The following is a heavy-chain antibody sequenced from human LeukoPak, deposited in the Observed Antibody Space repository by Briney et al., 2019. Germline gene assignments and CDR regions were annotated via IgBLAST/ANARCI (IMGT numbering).Heavy chain of an antibody. CDR2: INTNTGNP. Sequence: ASVKVSCKASGYTFTSYAMNWVRQAPGQGLEWMGWINTNTGNPTYAQGFTGRFVFSLDTSVSTAYLQISSLKAEDTAVCYCARTPWYDSSGYYYVAPQLGFDYWGQGTLVIVSS. D-gene: IGHD3-22*01. CDR1: GYTFTSYA. J-gene: IGHJ4*02. V-gene: IGHV7-4-1*02. CDR3: ARTPWYDSSGYYYVAPQLGFDY.